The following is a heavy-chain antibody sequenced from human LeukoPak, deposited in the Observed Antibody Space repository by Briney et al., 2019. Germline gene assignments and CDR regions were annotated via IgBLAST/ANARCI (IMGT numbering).Heavy chain of an antibody. Sequence: GGSLRLSCAASGFTFSNYAMSWVRQAPGKGLEWVSGIGVSGGGTFYADSVRGHFTTSRDNSKNTLFLQMNSLRAEDTAVYYCARNWGLEYWGQGTLVTVSS. CDR3: ARNWGLEY. V-gene: IGHV3-23*01. D-gene: IGHD3-16*01. CDR1: GFTFSNYA. J-gene: IGHJ4*02. CDR2: IGVSGGGT.